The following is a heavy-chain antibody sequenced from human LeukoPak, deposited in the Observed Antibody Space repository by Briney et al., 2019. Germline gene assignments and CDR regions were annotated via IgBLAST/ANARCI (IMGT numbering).Heavy chain of an antibody. J-gene: IGHJ5*02. Sequence: SETLSLTCTVSDELITSNNWWSWVRQSPGKGLEWIGEIFHSGTTRYKASLESRVTMLLDKSKNQFSLRLNSVTAADTAVYFCARLRLSGGSFSVGWFDPWGQGIQVTVSS. CDR3: ARLRLSGGSFSVGWFDP. CDR1: DELITSNNW. CDR2: IFHSGTT. V-gene: IGHV4-4*02. D-gene: IGHD1-26*01.